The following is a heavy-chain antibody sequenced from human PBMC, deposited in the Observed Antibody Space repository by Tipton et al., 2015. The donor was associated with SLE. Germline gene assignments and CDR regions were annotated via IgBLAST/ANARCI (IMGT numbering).Heavy chain of an antibody. CDR1: GFTFMNYG. CDR3: ARTSYTTGNSFIYFDF. Sequence: SLRLSCTGSGFTFMNYGMAWVRQAPGKGLEWVTTIRGNGVSAYYSDSVKGRFTLSRDNSNNTLSLHMTSLRPEDTAVYYCARTSYTTGNSFIYFDFWGQGDLVTVSS. CDR2: IRGNGVSA. V-gene: IGHV3-23*01. D-gene: IGHD4-23*01. J-gene: IGHJ4*02.